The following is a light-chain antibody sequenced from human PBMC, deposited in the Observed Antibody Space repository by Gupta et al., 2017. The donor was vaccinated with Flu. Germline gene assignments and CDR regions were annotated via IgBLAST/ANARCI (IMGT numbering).Light chain of an antibody. CDR2: EVS. CDR3: SSYAGSNNV. J-gene: IGLJ1*01. CDR1: SSDVGGHNY. V-gene: IGLV2-8*01. Sequence: QSALTQPPSASGSPGQSVTISHTGTSSDVGGHNYVSWYQQHPGKAPKLMIYEVSKRPSGVPDRFSGSKSGNTAALTVSGLQAEDEADYYCSSYAGSNNVFGTGTKVTVL.